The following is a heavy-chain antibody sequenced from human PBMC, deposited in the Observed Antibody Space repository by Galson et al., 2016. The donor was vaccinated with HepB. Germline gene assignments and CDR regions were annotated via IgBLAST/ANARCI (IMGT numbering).Heavy chain of an antibody. CDR2: ISNDGSNK. D-gene: IGHD3-22*01. CDR1: GFTFSSYG. CDR3: AKELKSSGYYSYFDQ. Sequence: SLRLSCAASGFTFSSYGMHWVRQAPGKGLEWVAVISNDGSNKYYADSVKGRFSISRDNSKNTLYVQMNSLRAEDTAVYYCAKELKSSGYYSYFDQWGQGTLVTVS. V-gene: IGHV3-30*18. J-gene: IGHJ4*02.